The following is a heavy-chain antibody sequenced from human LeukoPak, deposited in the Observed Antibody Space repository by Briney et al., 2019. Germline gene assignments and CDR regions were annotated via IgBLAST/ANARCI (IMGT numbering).Heavy chain of an antibody. V-gene: IGHV4-4*02. D-gene: IGHD3-10*01. CDR3: ARKIRITMVRDRYGGWFDP. Sequence: PSETLSLTCAVSGGSISSSNWWSWVRQPPGKGLEWIGEIYHSESTNYNPSLKSRVTISVDTSKNQFSLKLSSVTAADTAVYYCARKIRITMVRDRYGGWFDPWGQGTLVTVSS. CDR2: IYHSEST. CDR1: GGSISSSNW. J-gene: IGHJ5*02.